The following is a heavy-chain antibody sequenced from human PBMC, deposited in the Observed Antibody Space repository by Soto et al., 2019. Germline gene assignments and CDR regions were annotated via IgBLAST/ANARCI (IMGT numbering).Heavy chain of an antibody. D-gene: IGHD4-17*01. V-gene: IGHV4-38-2*01. CDR1: GYCISSGYY. Sequence: PSDTLSLTCAVSGYCISSGYYWGWIRQPPGKGLEWIGSIYHSGSTYYNPSLKSRVTISVDTSKNQFSLKLSSVTAADTAAYYCARGTGGDSYYYYGMDVWGQGTTVTVPS. J-gene: IGHJ6*02. CDR3: ARGTGGDSYYYYGMDV. CDR2: IYHSGST.